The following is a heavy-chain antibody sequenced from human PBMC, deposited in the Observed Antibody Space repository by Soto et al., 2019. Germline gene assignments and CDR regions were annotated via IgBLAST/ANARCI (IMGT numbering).Heavy chain of an antibody. CDR1: GFTFDDYG. Sequence: GGSLRLSCAASGFTFDDYGMSWVRQAPGKGLEWVSGINWNGGSTGYADSVKGRFTISRDNAKNSLYLQMNSLRAEDTALYYCARFPFLGDFWSGGSFDYWGQGTLVTVSS. J-gene: IGHJ4*02. CDR3: ARFPFLGDFWSGGSFDY. V-gene: IGHV3-20*04. D-gene: IGHD3-3*01. CDR2: INWNGGST.